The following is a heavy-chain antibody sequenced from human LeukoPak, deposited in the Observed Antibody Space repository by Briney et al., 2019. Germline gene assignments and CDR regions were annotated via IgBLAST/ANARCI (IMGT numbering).Heavy chain of an antibody. CDR1: GYALTGYY. V-gene: IGHV1-2*02. CDR3: ARNPYEYYFDY. Sequence: ASVKVSCKASGYALTGYYMHWVRLAPGQGLEWMGWINPSSGDTNYAQKFQGRVTMTRDTSISTAYMELSRLRSDDTAVYYCARNPYEYYFDYWGQGTLVTVSS. J-gene: IGHJ4*02. CDR2: INPSSGDT. D-gene: IGHD5-12*01.